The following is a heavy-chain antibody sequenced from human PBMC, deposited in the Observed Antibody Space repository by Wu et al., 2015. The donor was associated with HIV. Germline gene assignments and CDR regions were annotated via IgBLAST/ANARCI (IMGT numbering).Heavy chain of an antibody. J-gene: IGHJ4*02. CDR3: ASGDGYKVLNY. V-gene: IGHV1-2*02. CDR1: GYTFTDYY. D-gene: IGHD5-24*01. Sequence: QVQLVQSGAEVKKPGASVKVSCKASGYTFTDYYILWVRQAPGQGLEWMGWINPHSGGTNYAQKFQGRVTMTRDTSITTAYMELRRLRSDDTAVYYCASGDGYKVLNYWGQGTLVTVSS. CDR2: INPHSGGT.